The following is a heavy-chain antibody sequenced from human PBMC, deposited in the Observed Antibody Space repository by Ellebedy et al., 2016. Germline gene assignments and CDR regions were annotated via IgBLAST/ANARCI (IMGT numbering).Heavy chain of an antibody. J-gene: IGHJ6*02. CDR1: GFTFTSFA. D-gene: IGHD6-19*01. CDR2: ISSTGTYI. Sequence: GGSLRLSCAASGFTFTSFAMNWVRQAPGKGLEWVSSISSTGTYIYYADSVKGRFTISRDNSKKSLFLQMNSLTTEDTAVYYCASRALAVAGTDPPRDYYYAMDVWGQGTTVTVSS. V-gene: IGHV3-21*01. CDR3: ASRALAVAGTDPPRDYYYAMDV.